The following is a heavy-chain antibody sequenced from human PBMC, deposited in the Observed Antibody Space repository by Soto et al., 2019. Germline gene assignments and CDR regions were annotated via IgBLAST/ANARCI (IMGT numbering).Heavy chain of an antibody. CDR2: IVDSGGT. V-gene: IGHV4-34*12. Sequence: QVQLQQWGAGLFKPWETLSLTCAVHGGSFSDYYWSWVRQPPGKGLEWIGEIVDSGGTNYNPSLKSRVTISVDTSKDQVSLKLSSVTAADRALYFCARRLYYYYGMDVWGQGTTVTVSS. J-gene: IGHJ6*02. CDR1: GGSFSDYY. CDR3: ARRLYYYYGMDV.